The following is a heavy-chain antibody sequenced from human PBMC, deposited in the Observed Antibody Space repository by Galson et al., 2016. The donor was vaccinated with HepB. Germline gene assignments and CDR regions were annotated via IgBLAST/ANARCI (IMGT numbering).Heavy chain of an antibody. CDR2: ISYDGNNE. Sequence: SLRLSCAASGFTFSSYAMHWVRQAPGKGLEWVALISYDGNNEYYADSVRGRFTISRDNSKNTLYLQMNSLRPEDTAVYYCARKWAYDRTIIDYWGQGTLVTVSS. CDR3: ARKWAYDRTIIDY. V-gene: IGHV3-30-3*01. D-gene: IGHD3-22*01. J-gene: IGHJ4*02. CDR1: GFTFSSYA.